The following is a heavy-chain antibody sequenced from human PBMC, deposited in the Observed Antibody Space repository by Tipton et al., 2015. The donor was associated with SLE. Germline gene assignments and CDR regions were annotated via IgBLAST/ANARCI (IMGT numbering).Heavy chain of an antibody. J-gene: IGHJ5*02. CDR3: ARHDTNYGRNWFDP. V-gene: IGHV4-38-2*01. CDR1: GSSISSGYY. D-gene: IGHD2-8*01. CDR2: LHQSGGA. Sequence: TLSLTCAVSGSSISSGYYWGWIRQPPGKGLEWIGHLHQSGGAYYNPPFKRRVTLSVDTSKNQFSLKLSSVTAADTAVYHCARHDTNYGRNWFDPWGQGTLVTVSS.